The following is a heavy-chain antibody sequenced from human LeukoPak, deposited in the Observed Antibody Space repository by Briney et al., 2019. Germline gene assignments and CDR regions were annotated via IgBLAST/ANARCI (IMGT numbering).Heavy chain of an antibody. V-gene: IGHV3-23*01. Sequence: PGGSLRLSCAASGFTFSSYAMSRVRQAPGKGLDWASAISGSGGNTYYADSVKGRFTISRDNSKNTLYLQMNSLRAEDTAVYYCAKDQYGGNPQYYFDYWGQGTLVTVSS. J-gene: IGHJ4*02. CDR3: AKDQYGGNPQYYFDY. CDR1: GFTFSSYA. CDR2: ISGSGGNT. D-gene: IGHD4-23*01.